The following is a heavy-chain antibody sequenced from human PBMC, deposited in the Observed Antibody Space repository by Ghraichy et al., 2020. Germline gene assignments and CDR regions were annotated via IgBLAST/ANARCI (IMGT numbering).Heavy chain of an antibody. Sequence: SETLSLTCAVYGGSFSNYFWTWIRQPPGKGLEWIGEINHSGSTNYNPSLKSRVTISVDTSKNQFSLKLTSVTAADTAVYYCARGRPQWFGEFFSVPRDLDSWGQGTLVTVSS. CDR1: GGSFSNYF. V-gene: IGHV4-34*01. CDR2: INHSGST. CDR3: ARGRPQWFGEFFSVPRDLDS. J-gene: IGHJ4*02. D-gene: IGHD3-10*01.